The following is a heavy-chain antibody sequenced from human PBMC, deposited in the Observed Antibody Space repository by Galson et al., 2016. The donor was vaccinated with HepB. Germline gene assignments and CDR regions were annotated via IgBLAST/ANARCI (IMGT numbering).Heavy chain of an antibody. D-gene: IGHD3-9*01. J-gene: IGHJ5*01. CDR3: ARAGAYDSLAGFYNGWFDP. Sequence: TLSLTCSVSDDSMTRPGYYWTWIRQPPGGGLEWIGYIHYSGITFYNPSPRSRVIISLDMSKNLFTLRLTSVTAADTGVYYCARAGAYDSLAGFYNGWFDPWGQGTLVTVSS. CDR2: IHYSGIT. V-gene: IGHV4-31*03. CDR1: DDSMTRPGYY.